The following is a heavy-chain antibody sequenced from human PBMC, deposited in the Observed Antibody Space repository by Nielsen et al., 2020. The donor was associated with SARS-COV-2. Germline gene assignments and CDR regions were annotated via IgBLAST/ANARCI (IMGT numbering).Heavy chain of an antibody. D-gene: IGHD2-21*02. Sequence: GESLKISCAASGFTFSRYGMSWVRQAPGKGLEWVSAISGSGDRTYYADSVKGRFTISRDNSKNTLYLQMNSLRAEDTAVYYCAKGDRYCGGDCYADAFVFWGQGTMVTV. CDR3: AKGDRYCGGDCYADAFVF. CDR2: ISGSGDRT. V-gene: IGHV3-23*01. J-gene: IGHJ3*01. CDR1: GFTFSRYG.